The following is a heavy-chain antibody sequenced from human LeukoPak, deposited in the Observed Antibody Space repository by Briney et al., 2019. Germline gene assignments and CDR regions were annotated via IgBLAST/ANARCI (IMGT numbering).Heavy chain of an antibody. D-gene: IGHD2-21*02. CDR1: GGSISSYY. J-gene: IGHJ4*02. CDR2: IYYSGST. V-gene: IGHV4-59*08. Sequence: SETLSLTCTVSGGSISSYYWSWIRQPPGKGLEWIGYIYYSGSTNYNPSLKSRVTISVDTSKNQFSLKLSSVTAADTAVYYCARVRAYCGGDCYTGPIDYWGQGTLVTVSS. CDR3: ARVRAYCGGDCYTGPIDY.